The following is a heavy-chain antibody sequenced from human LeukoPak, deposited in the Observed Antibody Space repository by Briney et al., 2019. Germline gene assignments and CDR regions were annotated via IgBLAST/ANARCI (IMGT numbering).Heavy chain of an antibody. J-gene: IGHJ3*02. CDR1: GYTSTSYD. V-gene: IGHV1-8*03. D-gene: IGHD3-10*01. CDR2: MNPNSGNT. CDR3: AREVRGNDAFDI. Sequence: ASVKVSCKASGYTSTSYDINWVRQATGQGLEWMGWMNPNSGNTGYAQKFQGRVTITRNTSISTAYMELSSLRSEDTAVYYCAREVRGNDAFDIWGQGTMVTVSS.